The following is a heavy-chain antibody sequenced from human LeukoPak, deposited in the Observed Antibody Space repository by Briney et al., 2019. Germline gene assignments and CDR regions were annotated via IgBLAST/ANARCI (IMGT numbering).Heavy chain of an antibody. Sequence: PGGSLRLSCAASGFTFSSYSMNWVRQAPGKGLEWVSFISTSSSYIYYAESVKGRFTISRDNARNSLFLQMNSLRAEDTAVYFCARGTGGGDYWGQGTLVTVSS. CDR1: GFTFSSYS. J-gene: IGHJ4*02. D-gene: IGHD1/OR15-1a*01. V-gene: IGHV3-21*01. CDR3: ARGTGGGDY. CDR2: ISTSSSYI.